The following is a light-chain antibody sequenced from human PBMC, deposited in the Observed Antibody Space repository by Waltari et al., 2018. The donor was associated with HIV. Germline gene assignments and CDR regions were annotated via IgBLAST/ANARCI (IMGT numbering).Light chain of an antibody. CDR3: QQYYSSPRR. V-gene: IGKV4-1*01. CDR1: PSLLYRSNNENF. Sequence: DIVMTQSTDPLALSLGARSTIDCKSSPSLLYRSNNENFLAWYQQKPGQPPKLLIYGASTRDSGVPDRFSGSGSGTDFSLTISSLQAEDVAVYYCQQYYSSPRRFGQGTKVEIK. J-gene: IGKJ1*01. CDR2: GAS.